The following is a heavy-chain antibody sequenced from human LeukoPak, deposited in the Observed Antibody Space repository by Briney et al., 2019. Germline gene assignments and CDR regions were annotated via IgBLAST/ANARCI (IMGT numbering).Heavy chain of an antibody. V-gene: IGHV3-53*04. Sequence: PGGSLRLSCAASGFTVSSNYMSWVRQAPGKGLEWVSVIYSGGSTYYADSVKGRFTISRHNSKNTLYLQMNSLRAEDTAVYYCANTFPLRYCSSTSCPIRDWGQGTLVTVSS. CDR2: IYSGGST. CDR1: GFTVSSNY. D-gene: IGHD2-2*01. J-gene: IGHJ4*02. CDR3: ANTFPLRYCSSTSCPIRD.